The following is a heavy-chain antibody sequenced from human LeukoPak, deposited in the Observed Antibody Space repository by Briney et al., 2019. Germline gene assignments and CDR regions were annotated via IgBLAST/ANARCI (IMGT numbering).Heavy chain of an antibody. J-gene: IGHJ3*02. V-gene: IGHV3-30*18. CDR3: AKVRVAGFLVAFDN. Sequence: GGSLRLSCAASGFTFSSYGMHWVRQAPGKGLEWVAVISYDGSNKYYADSVKGRFTISRDNSKNTLYLQMNSLRAEDTAVYYCAKVRVAGFLVAFDNWGQGTMVTVSS. CDR2: ISYDGSNK. D-gene: IGHD2/OR15-2a*01. CDR1: GFTFSSYG.